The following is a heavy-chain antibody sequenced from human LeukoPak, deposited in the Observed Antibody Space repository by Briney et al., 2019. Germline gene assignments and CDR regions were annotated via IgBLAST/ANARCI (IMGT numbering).Heavy chain of an antibody. CDR1: GFTFSSYS. V-gene: IGHV3-48*01. D-gene: IGHD6-19*01. J-gene: IGHJ4*02. CDR2: ITSSSDII. CDR3: ARDQNSAVAPTPFDY. Sequence: GGSLRLSCAASGFTFSSYSMEWVRQAPGKGLEWVSYITSSSDIIYYADSVKGRFTISRDNSKNSLYLQMNSLRAEDTAVYYCARDQNSAVAPTPFDYWGQGTLVTVSS.